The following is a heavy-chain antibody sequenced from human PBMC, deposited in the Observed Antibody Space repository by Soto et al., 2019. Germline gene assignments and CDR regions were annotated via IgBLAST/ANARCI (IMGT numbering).Heavy chain of an antibody. CDR1: CYSISSGYY. J-gene: IGHJ6*02. Sequence: SETLSLTCAVSCYSISSGYYWGWIRQPPGKGLEWIGSIYHSGSTYYNPSLKSRVTISVDTSKNQFSLKLSSVTAADTAVYYCASGVSAGAGMDVWGQGTTVTVSS. CDR2: IYHSGST. D-gene: IGHD2-8*01. V-gene: IGHV4-38-2*01. CDR3: ASGVSAGAGMDV.